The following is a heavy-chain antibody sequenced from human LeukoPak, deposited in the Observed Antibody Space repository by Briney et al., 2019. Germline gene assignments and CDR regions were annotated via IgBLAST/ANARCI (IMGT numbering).Heavy chain of an antibody. Sequence: PGRSLRLSCAASGFTFSSYGMHWVRQAPGKGLEWVAVIWYDGSNKYYADSVKGRFTISRDNSKNTLYLQMNSLRAEDTAVYYCARVPGMPDALDIWGQGTMVTVSS. CDR3: ARVPGMPDALDI. CDR1: GFTFSSYG. D-gene: IGHD1-26*01. CDR2: IWYDGSNK. J-gene: IGHJ3*02. V-gene: IGHV3-33*01.